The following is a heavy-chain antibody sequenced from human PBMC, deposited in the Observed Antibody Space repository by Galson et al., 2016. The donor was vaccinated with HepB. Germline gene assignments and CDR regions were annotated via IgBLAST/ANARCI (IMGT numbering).Heavy chain of an antibody. CDR1: GYNSNIYW. V-gene: IGHV5-51*01. CDR3: ARVFWPPHRDRYYYGMDV. CDR2: IYPGDSDT. Sequence: GAEVKQPGESLKISCKTSGYNSNIYWIAWVRQMPGTGPEWMGIIYPGDSDTRYSPSFQGQVTISADKSISTAYLQWSSLKASDTAMFYCARVFWPPHRDRYYYGMDVWGQGTTVTVSS. J-gene: IGHJ6*02. D-gene: IGHD3-3*01.